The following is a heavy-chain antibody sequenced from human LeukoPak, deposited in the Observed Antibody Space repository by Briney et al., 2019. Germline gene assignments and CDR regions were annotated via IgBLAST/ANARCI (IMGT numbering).Heavy chain of an antibody. D-gene: IGHD6-6*01. CDR1: GGSISSYY. CDR3: ARGRPKTPYSSSSFYFDY. J-gene: IGHJ4*02. V-gene: IGHV4-59*12. CDR2: IYYSGST. Sequence: SETLSLTCTVSGGSISSYYWSWIRQPPGKGLEWIGYIYYSGSTNYNPSLKSRVTISVDTSKNQFSLKLSSVTAADTAVYYCARGRPKTPYSSSSFYFDYWGQGTLVTVSS.